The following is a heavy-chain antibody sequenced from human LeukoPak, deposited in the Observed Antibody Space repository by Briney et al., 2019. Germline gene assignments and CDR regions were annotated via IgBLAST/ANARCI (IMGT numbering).Heavy chain of an antibody. CDR2: IMPIFGVT. CDR1: GDNFNKYS. D-gene: IGHD1/OR15-1a*01. CDR3: STRPTIWKQTTGFAES. J-gene: IGHJ5*02. V-gene: IGHV1-69*02. Sequence: SVKVSCKASGDNFNKYSIRWVRQAPGQGLEWMGRIMPIFGVTKYAQKFQGRVTITADESTTTGYMELNNLRSEDTAIYYCSTRPTIWKQTTGFAESWGQGTLVIVSS.